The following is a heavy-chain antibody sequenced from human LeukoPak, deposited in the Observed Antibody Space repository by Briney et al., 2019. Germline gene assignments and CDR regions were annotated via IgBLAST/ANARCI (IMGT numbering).Heavy chain of an antibody. V-gene: IGHV4-59*01. Sequence: SETLSLTCTVSGGSISSYYWSWIRQPPGKGLEWIGYIYYSGSTNYNPSLKSRVTTSVDTSKNQFSLKLSSVTAADTAVYYCARDRRYCSSTSCYRKGGYYYYGMDVWGQGTTVTVPS. J-gene: IGHJ6*02. CDR2: IYYSGST. CDR1: GGSISSYY. CDR3: ARDRRYCSSTSCYRKGGYYYYGMDV. D-gene: IGHD2-2*01.